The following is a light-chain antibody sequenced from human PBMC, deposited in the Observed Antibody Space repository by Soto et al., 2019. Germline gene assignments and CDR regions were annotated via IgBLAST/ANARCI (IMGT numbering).Light chain of an antibody. CDR1: QSVSSSY. CDR3: QQYGSSIT. CDR2: GAS. Sequence: EILFTQSPGNLSLPPGERATLSCRASQSVSSSYLAWYQQKPGKAPRLLIYGASSTATGIPDRLSGSGSGTDFTLTISRLEPEDFAVYYCQQYGSSITFGQGTRLEIK. J-gene: IGKJ5*01. V-gene: IGKV3-20*01.